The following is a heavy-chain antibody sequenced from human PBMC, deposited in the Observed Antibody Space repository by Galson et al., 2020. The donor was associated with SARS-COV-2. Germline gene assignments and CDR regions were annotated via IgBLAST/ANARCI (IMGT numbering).Heavy chain of an antibody. CDR2: IYISGST. CDR1: GGSVSGGSQY. J-gene: IGHJ6*02. V-gene: IGHV4-61*02. CDR3: ARISSWDDYYYGMDI. D-gene: IGHD2-2*01. Sequence: SDTLSLTCNVSGGSVSGGSQYWSWLRQPAGKGLEWIGRIYISGSTDYNPSLKSRVTISLDTSKSQFTLKVTSVTAADTAVYYCARISSWDDYYYGMDIWGQGTTGTVSS.